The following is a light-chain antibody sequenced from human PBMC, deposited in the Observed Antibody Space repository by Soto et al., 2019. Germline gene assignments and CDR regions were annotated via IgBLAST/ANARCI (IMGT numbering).Light chain of an antibody. CDR3: QQRRNWPPICT. V-gene: IGKV3-11*01. CDR1: QSVSSY. Sequence: EIVLTQSPATLSLSPGERATLSCRASQSVSSYLAWYQQKPGQAPRLLIYDASNRATGIPARFSGSGSGTDLTLTLSILGPEDFAVYYCQQRRNWPPICTFGPGTKVDLK. CDR2: DAS. J-gene: IGKJ3*01.